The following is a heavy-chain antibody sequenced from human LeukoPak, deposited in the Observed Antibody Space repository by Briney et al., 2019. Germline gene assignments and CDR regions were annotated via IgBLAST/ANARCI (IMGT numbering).Heavy chain of an antibody. CDR2: IRKKGYGETT. Sequence: GGSLRLSCTASGFSFGDDAWSWFRQAPGRGLEFVSFIRKKGYGETTDYAASVRGRFTISRDDAKSTAYLQMNSLGIEDTALYYCSRGLHDYGDSNYYFDQWGRGTQVTVSS. CDR1: GFSFGDDA. J-gene: IGHJ4*02. D-gene: IGHD4-17*01. CDR3: SRGLHDYGDSNYYFDQ. V-gene: IGHV3-49*03.